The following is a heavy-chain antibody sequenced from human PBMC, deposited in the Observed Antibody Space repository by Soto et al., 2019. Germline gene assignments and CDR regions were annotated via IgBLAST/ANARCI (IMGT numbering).Heavy chain of an antibody. J-gene: IGHJ4*02. CDR2: ISYDGGSK. D-gene: IGHD3-22*01. V-gene: IGHV3-30*18. CDR3: EKEQLAMTVVVADYLDS. Sequence: QVQLVESGGGVVQPGKSLRLSCAASGFTFSTYGIHWVRQAPGKGLEWVALISYDGGSKYYGDSVKGRFIISRDNSHHTVSLQMNILRADDTAVYFCEKEQLAMTVVVADYLDSWGQGTLVTVSS. CDR1: GFTFSTYG.